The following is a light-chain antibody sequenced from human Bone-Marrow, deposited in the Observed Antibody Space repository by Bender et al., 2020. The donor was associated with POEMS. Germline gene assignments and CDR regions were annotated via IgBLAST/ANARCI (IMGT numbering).Light chain of an antibody. J-gene: IGLJ3*02. CDR1: SSNIGAHA. CDR3: AVWDDSLNGWV. CDR2: SSH. V-gene: IGLV1-44*01. Sequence: QSVLTQPPSASGTPGQRVTISCSGGSSNIGAHAVNWYQHLPGTAPILLIYSSHRRPSQVPDRFSGSRSGTSASLAISGLQSEDEADYCCAVWDDSLNGWVFGGGTKLTVL.